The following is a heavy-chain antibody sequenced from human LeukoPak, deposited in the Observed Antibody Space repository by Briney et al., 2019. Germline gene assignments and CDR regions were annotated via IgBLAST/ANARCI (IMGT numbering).Heavy chain of an antibody. J-gene: IGHJ4*02. CDR1: GYTLTELS. V-gene: IGHV1-24*01. CDR3: ASWGVVAANY. CDR2: FDPEDGET. D-gene: IGHD2-15*01. Sequence: ASVKVSCKVSGYTLTELSMHWVRQAPGKGLEWMGGFDPEDGETIYAQKFQGRVTMTRNTSISTAYMELSSLRSEDTAVYYCASWGVVAANYWGQGTLVTVSS.